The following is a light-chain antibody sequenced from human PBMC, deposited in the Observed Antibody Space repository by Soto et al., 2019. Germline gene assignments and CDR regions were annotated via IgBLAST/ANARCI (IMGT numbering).Light chain of an antibody. J-gene: IGKJ1*01. CDR2: GAS. CDR3: QQYNNWLQT. CDR1: QSINRH. V-gene: IGKV3-15*01. Sequence: VMTQSPATLSVSPGERATLSCRASQSINRHLAWYRQKPGQAPRLLIYGASTRATGIPARFSGSGSGTEFTLTISSLQSEDFAVYYCQQYNNWLQTFGQGTKVDIK.